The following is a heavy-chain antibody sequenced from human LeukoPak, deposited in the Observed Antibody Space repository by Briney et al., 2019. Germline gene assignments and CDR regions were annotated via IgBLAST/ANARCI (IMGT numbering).Heavy chain of an antibody. CDR3: ARAVLLWFGELQYYFDY. CDR2: IYHSGST. J-gene: IGHJ4*02. Sequence: SETLSLTCAVSGYSISSGYYWGWIRQPPGKGLEWIGSIYHSGSTYYNPSLKSRVTISVDTSKNQFSLKLSSVTAADTAVYYCARAVLLWFGELQYYFDYWGQGTLVTVSS. CDR1: GYSISSGYY. D-gene: IGHD3-10*01. V-gene: IGHV4-38-2*01.